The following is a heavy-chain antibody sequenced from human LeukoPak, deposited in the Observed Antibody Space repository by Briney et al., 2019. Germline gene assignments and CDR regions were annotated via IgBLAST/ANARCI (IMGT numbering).Heavy chain of an antibody. V-gene: IGHV3-30*04. CDR1: GFTFSNYA. CDR2: ISCDGSNK. D-gene: IGHD7-27*01. J-gene: IGHJ3*02. Sequence: PGGSLRLSCAASGFTFSNYALNWVRQAPGKGLEWVAVISCDGSNKHYADPVKGPFTNSRDNSKKPLYLQIDRLGADDTAGYYCASGTGGLWGSFPFEIWGQGTMITVSS. CDR3: ASGTGGLWGSFPFEI.